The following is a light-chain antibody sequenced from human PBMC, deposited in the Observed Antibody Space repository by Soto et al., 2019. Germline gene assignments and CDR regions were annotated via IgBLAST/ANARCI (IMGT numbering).Light chain of an antibody. CDR1: QSISSNY. V-gene: IGKV3-20*01. CDR2: DAS. Sequence: EIVLTQSPGTLSLSPGERATLSCRASQSISSNYVAWYKQKPGQAPRLLIYDASTRATGIPNRYSGSGSGTDFTLTIRRLEPEDFAVFYCQQYGDSPTFGQGTKVDIK. CDR3: QQYGDSPT. J-gene: IGKJ1*01.